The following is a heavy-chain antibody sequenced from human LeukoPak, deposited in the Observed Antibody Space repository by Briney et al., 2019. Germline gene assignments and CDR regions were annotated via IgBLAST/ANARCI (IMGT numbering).Heavy chain of an antibody. Sequence: PSETLSLTCTVSGGSISSGSYYWSWIRQPAGKGLEWIGRIYTSGSTNYNPSLKSRVTISVDTSKNQFSLKLSSVTAADTAVYYCARGPDYGDGLNSFDYWGQGTLVTVSS. CDR2: IYTSGST. CDR1: GGSISSGSYY. CDR3: ARGPDYGDGLNSFDY. J-gene: IGHJ4*02. V-gene: IGHV4-61*02. D-gene: IGHD4-17*01.